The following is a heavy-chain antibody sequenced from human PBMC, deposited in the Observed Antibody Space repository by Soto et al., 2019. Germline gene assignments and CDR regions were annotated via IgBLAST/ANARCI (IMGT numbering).Heavy chain of an antibody. CDR3: AKISMVVEPHFDY. D-gene: IGHD2-15*01. CDR2: ISYDGSNK. V-gene: IGHV3-30*18. J-gene: IGHJ4*02. CDR1: GFTFSSYG. Sequence: PGGSLRLSCAASGFTFSSYGMHWVRQAPGKGLEWVAVISYDGSNKYYADSVKGRFTISRDNSKNTLYLQMNSLRAEDTAVYYCAKISMVVEPHFDYWGQGTLVTVSS.